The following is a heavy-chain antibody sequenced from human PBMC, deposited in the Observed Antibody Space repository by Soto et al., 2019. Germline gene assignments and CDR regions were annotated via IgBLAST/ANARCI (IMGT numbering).Heavy chain of an antibody. CDR2: IYSGGST. Sequence: PGGSLSLSCAASGFTVSSNYMSWVRQAPGKGLEWVSVIYSGGSTYYADSVKGRFTISRDNSKNTLYLQMNSLRAEDTAAYYCARGPKSRGVYGMDVWGQGTTVTVSS. CDR3: ARGPKSRGVYGMDV. V-gene: IGHV3-53*01. D-gene: IGHD2-8*02. CDR1: GFTVSSNY. J-gene: IGHJ6*02.